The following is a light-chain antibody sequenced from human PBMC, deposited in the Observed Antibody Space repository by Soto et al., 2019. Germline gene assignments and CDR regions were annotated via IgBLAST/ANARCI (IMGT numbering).Light chain of an antibody. Sequence: EIVLTQSPATLSVSPGERATLSCRASQTVRNNYLAWYQQKPGQAPRLLIYDASSRATGIPDRFSGGGAGTDFNLTISRLEPEDFAVYYCQQFSSYPLTFGGGTKVDI. J-gene: IGKJ4*01. CDR2: DAS. V-gene: IGKV3-20*01. CDR1: QTVRNNY. CDR3: QQFSSYPLT.